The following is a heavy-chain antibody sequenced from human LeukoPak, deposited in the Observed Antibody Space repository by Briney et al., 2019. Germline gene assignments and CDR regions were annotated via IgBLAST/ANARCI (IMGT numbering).Heavy chain of an antibody. V-gene: IGHV4-34*01. J-gene: IGHJ4*02. D-gene: IGHD2-2*01. CDR2: INHSGST. CDR1: GGSFSGYY. CDR3: AGGHPRPAADY. Sequence: SETLSLTCAVYGGSFSGYYWSWIRQPPGKGLEWIGEINHSGSTNYNPSLKSRATISVDTSKNQFSLKLSSVTAADTAVYYCAGGHPRPAADYWGQGTLVTVSS.